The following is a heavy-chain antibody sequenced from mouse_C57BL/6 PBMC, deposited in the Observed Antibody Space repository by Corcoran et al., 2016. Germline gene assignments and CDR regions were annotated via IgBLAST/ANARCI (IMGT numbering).Heavy chain of an antibody. J-gene: IGHJ2*01. Sequence: QIQLVQSGPELKKPGETVKISCKASGYTFTTYGMSWVKQAPGKGLKWMGWINTYSGVPTYADDFKGRFAFSLETSASTAYLQINNLKNEDTATYFCARSGLWLRQKDYFDYWGQGTTLTVSS. CDR2: INTYSGVP. CDR1: GYTFTTYG. V-gene: IGHV9-3*01. D-gene: IGHD2-2*01. CDR3: ARSGLWLRQKDYFDY.